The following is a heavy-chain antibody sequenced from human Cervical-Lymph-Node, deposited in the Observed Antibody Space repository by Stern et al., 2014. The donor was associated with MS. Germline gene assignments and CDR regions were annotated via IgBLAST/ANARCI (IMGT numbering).Heavy chain of an antibody. CDR2: IYYSGST. Sequence: QLQLQESGPGLVKPSQTLSLTCAVSGVSISSGDYYWTWIRQHPGKGLEXIGYIYYSGSTYYNPSLKSRVTISLDTSKSQFSLKLSSVTAADTAVYFCARAKSGTAEYDYWGQGTLVTVSS. J-gene: IGHJ4*02. CDR1: GVSISSGDYY. V-gene: IGHV4-31*11. D-gene: IGHD1-1*01. CDR3: ARAKSGTAEYDY.